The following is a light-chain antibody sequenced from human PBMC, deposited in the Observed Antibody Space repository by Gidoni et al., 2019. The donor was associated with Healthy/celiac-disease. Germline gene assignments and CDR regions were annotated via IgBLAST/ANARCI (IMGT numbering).Light chain of an antibody. J-gene: IGKJ4*01. V-gene: IGKV3-11*01. Sequence: EIVLTQSPATQSLSPGERATLSCRASQSVSSYLAWYQQKPGQAPRLLIYDASNRATGIPARFSGSGSGTDFTLTISSLEPEDFAVYYCQQRSNFTFGGGTKVEIK. CDR3: QQRSNFT. CDR1: QSVSSY. CDR2: DAS.